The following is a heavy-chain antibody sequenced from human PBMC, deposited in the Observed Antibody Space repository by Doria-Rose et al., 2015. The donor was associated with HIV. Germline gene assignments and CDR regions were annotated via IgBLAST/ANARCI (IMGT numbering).Heavy chain of an antibody. CDR1: GVSLSSPGMG. CDR3: ARIKSSRWYHKYYFDF. CDR2: IFSDDER. D-gene: IGHD6-13*01. Sequence: TLKESGPVLVKPTETLTLTCTVSGVSLSSPGMGVSWIRQRPGKALEWLANIFSDDERSYPTSLKSRLTISRGTSKSQVVLTMTDMDPVDTATYYCARIKSSRWYHKYYFDFWGQGTLVIVSA. V-gene: IGHV2-26*01. J-gene: IGHJ4*02.